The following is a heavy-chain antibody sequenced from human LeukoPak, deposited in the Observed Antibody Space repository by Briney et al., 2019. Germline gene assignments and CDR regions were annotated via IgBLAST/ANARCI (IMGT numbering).Heavy chain of an antibody. Sequence: SVKVSCKASGGTFGRYAISWVRQAPGQGLEWMGGIIPIFGTANYAQKFQGRVTITADESTSTAYMELSSLRSEDTAVYYCARDSSDFRSLIPHWGQGTLVTVSS. J-gene: IGHJ1*01. V-gene: IGHV1-69*13. CDR2: IIPIFGTA. D-gene: IGHD3-3*01. CDR1: GGTFGRYA. CDR3: ARDSSDFRSLIPH.